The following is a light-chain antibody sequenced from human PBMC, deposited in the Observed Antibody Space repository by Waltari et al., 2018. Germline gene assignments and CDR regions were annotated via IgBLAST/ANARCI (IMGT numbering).Light chain of an antibody. CDR1: DSDIGKFDL. V-gene: IGLV2-23*02. CDR3: CAYGGDNTLI. Sequence: ALTQPASVSGSPTQSITISCTGIDSDIGKFDLVSWYQKQPGRPPSLLIYEVNKLPSGTSDRVSGSKSGNTASLTISELRSEDEADYFCCAYGGDNTLIFGGGTKLTVL. CDR2: EVN. J-gene: IGLJ2*01.